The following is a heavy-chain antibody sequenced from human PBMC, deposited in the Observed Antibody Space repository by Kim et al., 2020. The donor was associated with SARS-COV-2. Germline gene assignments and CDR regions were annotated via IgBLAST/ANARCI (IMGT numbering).Heavy chain of an antibody. Sequence: GGSLRLSCAASGFTFSSYYMHWVRQAPGKGLVWVSRINSDGSTTNYADSVKGRFTISRDNAKNTLYLQMDSLRGEDTAVYYCTGFGSGTGSWGQGTVVT. V-gene: IGHV3-74*01. CDR1: GFTFSSYY. D-gene: IGHD3-10*01. J-gene: IGHJ5*02. CDR3: TGFGSGTGS. CDR2: INSDGSTT.